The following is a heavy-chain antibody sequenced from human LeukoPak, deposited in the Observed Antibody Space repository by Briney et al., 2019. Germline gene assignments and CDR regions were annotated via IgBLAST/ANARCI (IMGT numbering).Heavy chain of an antibody. V-gene: IGHV3-48*03. CDR3: AREGVNTSGLDY. Sequence: PGGSPRLSCAASGFTFSNYDMKWVRRAPGKGMEWVTYISNNGSIVYYADSVKGRFTISRDNAKKTLFLQLNSLRAEDTAVYFCAREGVNTSGLDYWGQGTLVTVSS. D-gene: IGHD3-16*01. CDR1: GFTFSNYD. CDR2: ISNNGSIV. J-gene: IGHJ4*02.